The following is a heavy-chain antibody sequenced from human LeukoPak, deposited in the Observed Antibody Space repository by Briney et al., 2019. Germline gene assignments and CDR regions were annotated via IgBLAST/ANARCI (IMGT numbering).Heavy chain of an antibody. CDR2: IWYDGSNK. J-gene: IGHJ4*02. V-gene: IGHV3-33*01. D-gene: IGHD1-14*01. Sequence: GGSLRLSCAASGFTFSSYGMHWVRQAPGKGLEWVAVIWYDGSNKYYADSVKGRFTISRDNSKNTLYLQMNSLRAEDTAVYYCARDPEGQSPKTFDYWGQGTLVTVSS. CDR1: GFTFSSYG. CDR3: ARDPEGQSPKTFDY.